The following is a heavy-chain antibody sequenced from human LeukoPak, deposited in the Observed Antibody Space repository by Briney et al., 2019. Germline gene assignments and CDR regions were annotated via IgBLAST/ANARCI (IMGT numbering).Heavy chain of an antibody. D-gene: IGHD3-22*01. Sequence: SVNVSCKASGGTFSSYAISWVRQAPGQGLEWMGRIIPILGIANYAQKFQGRVTITADKSTSTAYMELSSLRSEDTAVYYCARVHYDSSGYQYYFDYWGQGTLVTVSS. V-gene: IGHV1-69*04. CDR2: IIPILGIA. J-gene: IGHJ4*02. CDR1: GGTFSSYA. CDR3: ARVHYDSSGYQYYFDY.